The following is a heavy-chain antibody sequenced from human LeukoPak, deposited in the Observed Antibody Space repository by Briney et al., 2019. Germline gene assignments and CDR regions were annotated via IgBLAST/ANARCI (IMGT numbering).Heavy chain of an antibody. CDR1: GFTFRNYG. CDR3: TRDRTTITLFEL. CDR2: ISPDGSTT. D-gene: IGHD4-11*01. Sequence: GGSLRLSCIASGFTFRNYGMSWVRQAPGKGRVGVSRISPDGSTTGYADSVKGRFTASRDNARNTLYLQINSLRAEDSAVYYCTRDRTTITLFELWGQGTLVTVSS. J-gene: IGHJ4*02. V-gene: IGHV3-74*01.